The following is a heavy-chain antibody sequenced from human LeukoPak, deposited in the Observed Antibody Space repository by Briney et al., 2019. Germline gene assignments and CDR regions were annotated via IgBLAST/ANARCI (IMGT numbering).Heavy chain of an antibody. CDR3: AKDSAQSYYYGSGSYYQF. J-gene: IGHJ4*02. CDR2: VSGSGGST. D-gene: IGHD3-10*01. Sequence: GGSLRLSCAASGFTFSTYAMSWVRQAPGKGLEWVSAVSGSGGSTYYADSVKGRFTISRDNPKNTLYLQMNSLRAEDTAVYYCAKDSAQSYYYGSGSYYQFWGQGTLVTVSS. CDR1: GFTFSTYA. V-gene: IGHV3-23*01.